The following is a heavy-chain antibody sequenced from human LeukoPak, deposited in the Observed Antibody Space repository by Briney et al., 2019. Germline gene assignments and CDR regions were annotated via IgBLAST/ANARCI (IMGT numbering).Heavy chain of an antibody. Sequence: SETLSLTCTVSGGSISTYYWNWIRQPPGKGLEWIGYIYHSGSTNYNPSLQSRVTISVDTSKNQFSLKLSSVTAADTAVYYCVRRNYYFDYWGQGTLVTVSS. CDR1: GGSISTYY. CDR3: VRRNYYFDY. V-gene: IGHV4-59*08. CDR2: IYHSGST. J-gene: IGHJ4*02.